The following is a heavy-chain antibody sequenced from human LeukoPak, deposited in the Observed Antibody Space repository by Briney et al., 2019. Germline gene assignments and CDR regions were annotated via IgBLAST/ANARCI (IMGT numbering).Heavy chain of an antibody. Sequence: GGSLRLSCAASGFTFSSYSMNWVRQAPGKGLEWVSSISSSSSYIYYADSVKGRFTISRDNDKNSLYLQMNSLRADDTAVYYCARGRNYYGSRPYYFDSWGQGTLVNVSS. D-gene: IGHD3-10*01. CDR2: ISSSSSYI. V-gene: IGHV3-21*01. CDR3: ARGRNYYGSRPYYFDS. CDR1: GFTFSSYS. J-gene: IGHJ4*02.